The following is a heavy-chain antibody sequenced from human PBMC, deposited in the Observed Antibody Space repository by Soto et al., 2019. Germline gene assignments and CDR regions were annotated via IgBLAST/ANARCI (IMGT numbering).Heavy chain of an antibody. V-gene: IGHV4-4*07. CDR1: GGSISSYY. CDR2: IYTSRST. J-gene: IGHJ3*02. D-gene: IGHD3-22*01. CDR3: ARVMPDSSGYFGGPGGDAFDI. Sequence: QVQLQESGPGLVKPSETLSLTCTVSGGSISSYYWSWIRQPAGKGLEWIGRIYTSRSTNYNPSLKSRVTMSVDTSKNQFSRKLSSVTAADTAVYYCARVMPDSSGYFGGPGGDAFDIWGQGTMVTVSS.